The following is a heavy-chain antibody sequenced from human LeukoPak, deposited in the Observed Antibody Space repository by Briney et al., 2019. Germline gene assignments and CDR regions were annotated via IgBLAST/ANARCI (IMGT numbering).Heavy chain of an antibody. CDR1: GGTFSSYA. J-gene: IGHJ4*02. CDR2: IIPILGIA. D-gene: IGHD6-13*01. V-gene: IGHV1-69*10. Sequence: ASVKVSCKASGGTFSSYAISWVRQAPGQGLEWMGGIIPILGIANYAQKFQGRVTITADKSTSTAYMELSSLRSEDTAVYYCASTHSSSWFPDYWGQGTLVTVSS. CDR3: ASTHSSSWFPDY.